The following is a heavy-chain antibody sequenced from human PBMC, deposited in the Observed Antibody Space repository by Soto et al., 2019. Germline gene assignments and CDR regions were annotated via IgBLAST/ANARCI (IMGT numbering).Heavy chain of an antibody. D-gene: IGHD3-22*01. CDR3: ARGSRRIYYYDSSGYLDY. J-gene: IGHJ4*02. V-gene: IGHV1-69*06. Sequence: SVKVSCKASGGTFSSYAISWVRQAPGQGLEWMGGIIPIFGTANYAQKFQGRVTITADKSTSTAYMELSSLRSEDTAVYYCARGSRRIYYYDSSGYLDYWGQGTLVTV. CDR2: IIPIFGTA. CDR1: GGTFSSYA.